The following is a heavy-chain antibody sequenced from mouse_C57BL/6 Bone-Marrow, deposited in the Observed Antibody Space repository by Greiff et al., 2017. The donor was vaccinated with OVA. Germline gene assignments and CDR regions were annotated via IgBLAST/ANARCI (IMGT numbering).Heavy chain of an antibody. CDR3: TTGGYYCNYSYAMDY. V-gene: IGHV14-4*01. D-gene: IGHD2-1*01. CDR1: GFNIKDDY. CDR2: IDPENGDT. J-gene: IGHJ4*01. Sequence: VQLQQSGAELVRPGASVKLSCTASGFNIKDDYMHWVKQRPEQGLEWIGWIDPENGDTEYASKFQGKATITADTSSNTAYLQLSSLTSEDTAVYYCTTGGYYCNYSYAMDYWGQGTSVTVSS.